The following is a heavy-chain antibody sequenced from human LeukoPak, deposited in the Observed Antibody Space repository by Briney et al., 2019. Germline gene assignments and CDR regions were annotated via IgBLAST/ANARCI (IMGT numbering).Heavy chain of an antibody. Sequence: SETLSLTCTVSGGSISSYYWSWIRQPPGKGLEWIGYIYTSGSTNYNPSLKSGVTISVDTSKNQFSLKLSSVTAADTAVYYCARQGTSLTNAFDIWGQGTMVTVSS. V-gene: IGHV4-4*09. CDR1: GGSISSYY. J-gene: IGHJ3*02. D-gene: IGHD1-1*01. CDR2: IYTSGST. CDR3: ARQGTSLTNAFDI.